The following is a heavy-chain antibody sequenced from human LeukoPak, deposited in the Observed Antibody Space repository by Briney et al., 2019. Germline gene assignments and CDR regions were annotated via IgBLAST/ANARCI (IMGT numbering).Heavy chain of an antibody. Sequence: GGSLRLSCAASGFTFSTYVMHWVRQAPGKGLMWVSRISHDGTDTSYADSVKGRFTISRDNAKNTLYLQMNSLRAEDTAVYYCARVEEGGDAFDIWGQGTMVTVSS. CDR3: ARVEEGGDAFDI. CDR2: ISHDGTDT. D-gene: IGHD1-1*01. J-gene: IGHJ3*02. CDR1: GFTFSTYV. V-gene: IGHV3-74*01.